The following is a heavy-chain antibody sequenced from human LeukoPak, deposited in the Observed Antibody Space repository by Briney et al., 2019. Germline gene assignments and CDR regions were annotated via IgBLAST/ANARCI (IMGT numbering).Heavy chain of an antibody. CDR2: INSDGSRT. CDR1: GFTFSSYW. D-gene: IGHD3-10*01. J-gene: IGHJ3*02. CDR3: ARDQYYFGSEKEHAFDI. Sequence: PGGSLRLSCAASGFTFSSYWMHWVRQAPGKGLLWVSRINSDGSRTNYADSMKGRFTVSRDNAKNTLYLQMNSLRAEDTAVYYCARDQYYFGSEKEHAFDIWGQGTMVTVSS. V-gene: IGHV3-74*01.